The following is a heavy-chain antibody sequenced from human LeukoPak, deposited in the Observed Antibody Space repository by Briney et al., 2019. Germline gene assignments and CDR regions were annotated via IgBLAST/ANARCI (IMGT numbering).Heavy chain of an antibody. V-gene: IGHV4-4*09. CDR1: GGSITSYY. CDR2: ISSSGST. J-gene: IGHJ4*02. CDR3: ARLSIVGTTPDY. D-gene: IGHD1-26*01. Sequence: SETLSLTCTVSGGSITSYYWSWIRQPPEKGLQWIVYISSSGSTNYNPSLKSRVTISVDTSKNQFSLNLNSLTAADTAVYYCARLSIVGTTPDYWGQGTLVTVSS.